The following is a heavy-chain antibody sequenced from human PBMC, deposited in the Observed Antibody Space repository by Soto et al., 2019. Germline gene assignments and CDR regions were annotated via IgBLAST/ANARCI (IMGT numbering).Heavy chain of an antibody. CDR1: GYTFTGYY. CDR3: ARDRGSNYYGSRAIYYYYGMDV. J-gene: IGHJ6*02. CDR2: INPNSGGT. D-gene: IGHD3-10*01. Sequence: GASVKVSCKASGYTFTGYYMPWVRQAPGQGLDWMGWINPNSGGTNYAQKFQGRVTMTRDTSISTAYMELSSVTAADTAVYYCARDRGSNYYGSRAIYYYYGMDVWGQGTTVTVSS. V-gene: IGHV1-2*02.